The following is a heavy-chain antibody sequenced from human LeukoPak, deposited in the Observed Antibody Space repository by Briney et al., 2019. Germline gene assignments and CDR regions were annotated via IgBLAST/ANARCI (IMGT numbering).Heavy chain of an antibody. CDR2: IYYSGST. CDR3: ARAGDRLPNDNWFDP. D-gene: IGHD2-21*02. Sequence: SETLSLTCTVSGGSISSGSYYWSWIRQPPGKGLEWIGYIYYSGSTNYNPSLKSRVTISVDTSKNQFSLKLSSVTAADTAVYYCARAGDRLPNDNWFDPWGQGTLVTVSS. V-gene: IGHV4-61*01. CDR1: GGSISSGSYY. J-gene: IGHJ5*02.